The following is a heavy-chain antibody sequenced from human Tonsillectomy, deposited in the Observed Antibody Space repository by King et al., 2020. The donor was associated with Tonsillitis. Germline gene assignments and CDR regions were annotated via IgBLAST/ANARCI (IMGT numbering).Heavy chain of an antibody. V-gene: IGHV3-23*04. Sequence: VQLVESGGGLVQPGGSLRLSCAASGFTFSSYAMSWVRQAPGKGLEWVSAISGSGGSTYYADSVKGRFTISRDNSKNTLYLQMNRLRAEDTAVYYCATSTRHDYYYYMDVWGKGTTVTVSS. CDR3: ATSTRHDYYYYMDV. CDR1: GFTFSSYA. J-gene: IGHJ6*03. CDR2: ISGSGGST. D-gene: IGHD5/OR15-5a*01.